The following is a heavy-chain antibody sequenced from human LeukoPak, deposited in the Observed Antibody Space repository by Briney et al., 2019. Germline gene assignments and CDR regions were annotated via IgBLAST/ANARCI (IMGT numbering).Heavy chain of an antibody. CDR3: AREGWELGDYYYGMDV. CDR2: ISSSGSTI. Sequence: GGSLRLSCAASGFTFSSYEMNWVRQAPGKGLEWVSYISSSGSTIYYADSVKGRFTISRDNAKNSLYLQMNSLRAEDTAVYYCAREGWELGDYYYGMDVWGQGTTVTVSS. D-gene: IGHD1-26*01. V-gene: IGHV3-48*03. J-gene: IGHJ6*02. CDR1: GFTFSSYE.